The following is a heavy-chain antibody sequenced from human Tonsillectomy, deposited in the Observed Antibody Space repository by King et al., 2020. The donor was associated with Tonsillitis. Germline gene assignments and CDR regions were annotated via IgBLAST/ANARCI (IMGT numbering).Heavy chain of an antibody. D-gene: IGHD6-19*01. CDR2: ISSSISTI. J-gene: IGHJ3*02. V-gene: IGHV3-48*01. CDR1: GFTFSSYS. Sequence: VQLVESGGGLVQPGGSLRLSCAPSGFTFSSYSMNWVRQAPGKGLEWVSYISSSISTIYYADSVKGRFTISRDNAKNSLYLQMNSLRAEDTAVYYCARDSSGWYQGAFDIWGQGTMVTVSS. CDR3: ARDSSGWYQGAFDI.